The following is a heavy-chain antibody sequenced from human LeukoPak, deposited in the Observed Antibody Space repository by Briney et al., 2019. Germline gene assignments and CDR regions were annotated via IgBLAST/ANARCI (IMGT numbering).Heavy chain of an antibody. J-gene: IGHJ1*01. Sequence: SGPTLVKPTQTLTLTCIFSGISLSSSRVGVGWVRQPPGKALEWLARIDWDDDKYYSTSLKTRLTISKDTSKNQVVLTMTNMDPVDTATYYCARICPYSSVQHWGQGTLVTVSS. V-gene: IGHV2-70*11. D-gene: IGHD6-19*01. CDR3: ARICPYSSVQH. CDR2: IDWDDDK. CDR1: GISLSSSRVG.